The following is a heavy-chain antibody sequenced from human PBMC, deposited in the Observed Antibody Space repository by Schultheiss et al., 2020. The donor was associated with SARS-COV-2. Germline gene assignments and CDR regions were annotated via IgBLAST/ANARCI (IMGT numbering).Heavy chain of an antibody. CDR1: GGSISSSNW. Sequence: SETLSLTCAVSGGSISSSNWWSWVRQPPGKGLEWIGEINHSGSTNYNPSLKSRVTISVDTSKNQFSLKLSSVTAADTAVYYCARGRRFAASIAARPGRDFFDYWGQGTLVTVSS. CDR3: ARGRRFAASIAARPGRDFFDY. J-gene: IGHJ4*02. V-gene: IGHV4-4*02. D-gene: IGHD6-6*01. CDR2: INHSGST.